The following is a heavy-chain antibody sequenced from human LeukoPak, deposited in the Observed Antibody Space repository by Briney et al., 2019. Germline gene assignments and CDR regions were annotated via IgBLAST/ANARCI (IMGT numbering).Heavy chain of an antibody. D-gene: IGHD3-9*01. V-gene: IGHV3-23*01. Sequence: GGSLRLSCAASGFTFSSYAMSWVRQAPGKGLEWVSSISGSGSSTYYADSVKGRFTISRDNSKNTLSLQMNSLRAEDTAVYYCAKAYNDILTGDHSWGQGTLVTVSS. CDR1: GFTFSSYA. J-gene: IGHJ4*02. CDR2: ISGSGSST. CDR3: AKAYNDILTGDHS.